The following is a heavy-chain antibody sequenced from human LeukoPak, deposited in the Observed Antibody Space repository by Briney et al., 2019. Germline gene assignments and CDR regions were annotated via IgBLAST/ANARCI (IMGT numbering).Heavy chain of an antibody. CDR2: INHSGST. CDR1: GGSFSGYY. V-gene: IGHV4-34*01. D-gene: IGHD2-15*01. J-gene: IGHJ6*03. Sequence: SETLSLTCAVYGGSFSGYYWSWIRQPPGKGLEWIGEINHSGSTNYNPSLKSRVTISVDTSKNQFSLKLSSVTAADTAVYYCARFPLRSSPAYYYYYYMDVWGKGTTVTVSS. CDR3: ARFPLRSSPAYYYYYYMDV.